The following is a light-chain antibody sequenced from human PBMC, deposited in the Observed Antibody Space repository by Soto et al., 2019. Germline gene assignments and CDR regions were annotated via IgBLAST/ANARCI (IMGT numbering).Light chain of an antibody. J-gene: IGKJ1*01. CDR1: QSISSY. CDR3: QQSYSTPQT. CDR2: AAS. Sequence: DIQMTQSPSSLSASAGDRVTITCRASQSISSYLNWYQQKPGKAPKLLIYAASSLQSGVPSRFSGSGSGTDFTLTISSLQPEDFATYYCQQSYSTPQTFGQGTKVDIK. V-gene: IGKV1-39*01.